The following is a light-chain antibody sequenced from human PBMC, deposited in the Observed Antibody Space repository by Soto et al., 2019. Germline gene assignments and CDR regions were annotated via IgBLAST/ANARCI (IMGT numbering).Light chain of an antibody. CDR2: GAS. CDR3: QQTYSFPHT. Sequence: DVQMTQTPSSVSASVGDRVTITCRASERIGSWLAWYQQKPGKAPKLLIYGASKLQGEVPSRFSGSGSETDCALTISSLPPEDFATYYCQQTYSFPHTCGQGTKVEIK. J-gene: IGKJ2*01. V-gene: IGKV1-12*01. CDR1: ERIGSW.